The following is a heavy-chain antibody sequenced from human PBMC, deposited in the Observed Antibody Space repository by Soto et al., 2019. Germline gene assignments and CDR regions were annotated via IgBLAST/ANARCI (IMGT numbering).Heavy chain of an antibody. CDR2: INSDGSST. J-gene: IGHJ6*03. V-gene: IGHV3-74*01. Sequence: GSLRLSCAASGFTFSSYWMHWVRQAPGKGLVWVSRINSDGSSTSYADSVKGRFTISRDNAKNTLYLQMNSLRAEDTAVYYCARDRSRHGDYDDYYMDVWGKGTTVTVSS. CDR1: GFTFSSYW. D-gene: IGHD4-17*01. CDR3: ARDRSRHGDYDDYYMDV.